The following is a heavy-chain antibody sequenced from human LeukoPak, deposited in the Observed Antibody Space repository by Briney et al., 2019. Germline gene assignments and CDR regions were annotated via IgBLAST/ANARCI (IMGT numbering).Heavy chain of an antibody. CDR3: ARAKMVRGVPDAFDI. D-gene: IGHD3-10*01. V-gene: IGHV1-18*01. Sequence: KLQGRVTMTTDTSTSTAYMELRSLRSDDTAVYYCARAKMVRGVPDAFDIWGQGTTVTVSS. J-gene: IGHJ3*02.